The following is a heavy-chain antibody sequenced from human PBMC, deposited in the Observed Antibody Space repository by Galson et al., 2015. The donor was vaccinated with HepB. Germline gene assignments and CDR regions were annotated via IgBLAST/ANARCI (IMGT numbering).Heavy chain of an antibody. D-gene: IGHD1-1*01. CDR2: IITSGSTI. J-gene: IGHJ4*02. V-gene: IGHV3-11*04. CDR3: ARVGTGTTKEGLAY. Sequence: SLRLSCAASGFTFSDYYMSWIRQAPGKGLEWVSYIITSGSTIYYADSVRGRFTISRDNAKNSLYLQMNSLRAEDTAVYYCARVGTGTTKEGLAYWGQGTLVTVSS. CDR1: GFTFSDYY.